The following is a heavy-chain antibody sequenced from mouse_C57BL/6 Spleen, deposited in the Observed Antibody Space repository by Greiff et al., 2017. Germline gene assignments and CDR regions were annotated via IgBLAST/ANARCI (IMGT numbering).Heavy chain of an antibody. J-gene: IGHJ4*01. V-gene: IGHV1-64*01. D-gene: IGHD2-5*01. CDR2: IHPNSGST. CDR3: APHYSNYVGYAMDY. Sequence: QVQLQQPGAELVKPGASVKLSCKASGYTFTSYWMHWVKQRPGQGLEWIGMIHPNSGSTNYNEKFKSKATLTVDKSSSTAYMQLSSLTSEDSAVYDCAPHYSNYVGYAMDYWGQGTSVTVSS. CDR1: GYTFTSYW.